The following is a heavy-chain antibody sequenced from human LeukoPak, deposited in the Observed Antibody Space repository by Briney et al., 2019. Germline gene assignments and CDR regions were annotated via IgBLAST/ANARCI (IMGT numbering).Heavy chain of an antibody. CDR2: IYPDDSDT. CDR3: ARLGGDTYYFGSASYPNWYFDL. CDR1: GYAFTIYL. J-gene: IGHJ2*01. V-gene: IGHV5-51*01. D-gene: IGHD3-10*01. Sequence: SLNLCCQGSGYAFTIYLIGWVRQMPGKGLECKGIIYPDDSDTPYSPSFQGQVTISADKSFSTAYLQWSSLKASDTAIYYCARLGGDTYYFGSASYPNWYFDLWGRGTLVTVSS.